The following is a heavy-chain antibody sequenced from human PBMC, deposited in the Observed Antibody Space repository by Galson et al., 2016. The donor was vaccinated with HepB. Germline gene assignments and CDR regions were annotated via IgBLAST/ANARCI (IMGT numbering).Heavy chain of an antibody. D-gene: IGHD3-16*01. CDR1: GFTFSTSA. CDR2: ISASGRNI. V-gene: IGHV3-48*02. CDR3: ARDRSYGITYYNYVDY. J-gene: IGHJ4*02. Sequence: SLRLSCAASGFTFSTSAMNWVRHAPGKGLEWLSYISASGRNIHHADSVKGRFTVSRDIAQNSVYLHINSLRDDDTAVYYCARDRSYGITYYNYVDYWGQGTLVTVSS.